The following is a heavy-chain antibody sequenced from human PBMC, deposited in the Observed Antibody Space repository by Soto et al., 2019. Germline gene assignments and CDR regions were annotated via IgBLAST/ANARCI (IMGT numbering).Heavy chain of an antibody. V-gene: IGHV4-31*03. CDR3: ARDGVRARGDYYYGMDV. CDR1: GGSISSGGYY. Sequence: PSETLSLTCTVSGGSISSGGYYWSCIRQHPGKGLEWIGYIYYSGSTYYNPSLKSRVTISVDTSKNQFSLKLSSVTAADTAVYYCARDGVRARGDYYYGMDVWGQGTTVTVSS. J-gene: IGHJ6*02. CDR2: IYYSGST. D-gene: IGHD3-10*02.